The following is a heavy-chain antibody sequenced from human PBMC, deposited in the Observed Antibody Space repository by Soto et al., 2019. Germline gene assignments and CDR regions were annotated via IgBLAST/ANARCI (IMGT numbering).Heavy chain of an antibody. J-gene: IGHJ4*02. Sequence: EVKLVESGGGLVKPGGSLRLSCAASGFTFSDAWMNWARQAPGKGLEWVGRIKSKAYGGTADYSAPVRGRFTISRDDSTATMYLQMNSLETEDTGVYYCTSHDATEQNFVPYWGQGTLVTVSS. V-gene: IGHV3-15*07. CDR3: TSHDATEQNFVPY. D-gene: IGHD1-7*01. CDR2: IKSKAYGGTA. CDR1: GFTFSDAW.